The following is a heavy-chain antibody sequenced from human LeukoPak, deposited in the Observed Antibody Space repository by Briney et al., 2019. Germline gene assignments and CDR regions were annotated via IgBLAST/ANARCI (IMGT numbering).Heavy chain of an antibody. CDR3: ARLTGTTGFDY. CDR1: GFTFSSYA. CDR2: IKQDGSDK. D-gene: IGHD1-1*01. V-gene: IGHV3-7*01. Sequence: GGSLRLSCAASGFTFSSYAMSWVRQAPGKGLEWVANIKQDGSDKYYVDSVKGRFTISRDNAKKSLYLQLNSLRADDTAVYYCARLTGTTGFDYWGQGTLVTVSS. J-gene: IGHJ4*02.